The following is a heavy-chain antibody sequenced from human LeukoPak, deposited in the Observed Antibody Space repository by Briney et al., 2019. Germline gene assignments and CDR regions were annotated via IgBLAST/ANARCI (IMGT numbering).Heavy chain of an antibody. CDR3: AKGDYFGSGFDY. CDR2: VFYDGSNQ. J-gene: IGHJ4*02. CDR1: GFTFSNYG. Sequence: GGSLRLSCAAPGFTFSNYGLHWVRQVPGKGLEWVAFVFYDGSNQYYADSVKGQSTISRDNSKYTLYLQMNSLRVEDTAVYYCAKGDYFGSGFDYWGQGTLVIVST. D-gene: IGHD3-10*01. V-gene: IGHV3-30*02.